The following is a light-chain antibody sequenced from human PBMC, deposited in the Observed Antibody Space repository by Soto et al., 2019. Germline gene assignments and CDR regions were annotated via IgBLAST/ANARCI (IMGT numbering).Light chain of an antibody. CDR1: QSVSSSY. V-gene: IGKV3-20*01. Sequence: EIVLTQSPGTLSLPPGERATLSCRASQSVSSSYLAWYQQKPGQAPRLLIYGASSRATGIPDRFSGSGSGTDFTLTISRLEPEDFAVYYCQQYGSSPQTLGQGTKVDIK. CDR2: GAS. J-gene: IGKJ1*01. CDR3: QQYGSSPQT.